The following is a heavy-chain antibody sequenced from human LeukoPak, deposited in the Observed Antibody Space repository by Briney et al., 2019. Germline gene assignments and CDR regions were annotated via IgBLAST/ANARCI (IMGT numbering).Heavy chain of an antibody. J-gene: IGHJ2*01. Sequence: SETLSLTCTVSGGSVSSGSYYWSWIRQPPGKGLEWIGYIYYSGNTNYNPSLKSRVTISVDTSKNQFSLKLSSVTAADTAVYYCARGGITSRPGWYFDLWGRGTLVTVSS. CDR3: ARGGITSRPGWYFDL. D-gene: IGHD6-6*01. CDR2: IYYSGNT. V-gene: IGHV4-61*01. CDR1: GGSVSSGSYY.